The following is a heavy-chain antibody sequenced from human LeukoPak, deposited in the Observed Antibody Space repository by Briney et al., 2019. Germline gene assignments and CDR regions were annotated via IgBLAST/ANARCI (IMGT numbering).Heavy chain of an antibody. D-gene: IGHD6-19*01. CDR3: ARADSSGWYFSGWFDP. Sequence: SETLSLTCTVSGGSISSYYWSWIRQPPGKGLEWIGYIYYSGSTNYNPSLKSRVTISVDTSKNQFSLNLASVTAADTAVYYCARADSSGWYFSGWFDPWGQGTLVTVSS. CDR2: IYYSGST. CDR1: GGSISSYY. J-gene: IGHJ5*02. V-gene: IGHV4-59*12.